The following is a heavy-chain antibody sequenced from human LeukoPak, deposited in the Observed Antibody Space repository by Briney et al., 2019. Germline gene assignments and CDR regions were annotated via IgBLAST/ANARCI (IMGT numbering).Heavy chain of an antibody. J-gene: IGHJ4*02. CDR1: GFSFSTYW. D-gene: IGHD3-10*01. V-gene: IGHV3-7*03. CDR3: ARARLTLAREVIIKADY. Sequence: RGSLRLSCAASGFSFSTYWMSWVRQAPGKGLQWVANIKQDGSEKNYVDSVKGRFTISRDNAKNSLYLQMNSLRAEDTAVYYCARARLTLAREVIIKADYWGQGILVTVSS. CDR2: IKQDGSEK.